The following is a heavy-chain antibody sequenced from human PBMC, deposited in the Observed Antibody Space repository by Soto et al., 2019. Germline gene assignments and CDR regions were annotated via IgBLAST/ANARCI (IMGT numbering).Heavy chain of an antibody. D-gene: IGHD3-22*01. CDR2: ISYDGSNK. V-gene: IGHV3-30-3*01. Sequence: QLQLVESGGGVVQPGRSLRLSCAASGFTFSSYAMHWVRQAPGKGLEWVAVISYDGSNKYYADSVKGRFTISRDNSKNTLYLQMNSLRAEDTAVYSCARATHYYDSSGYYYIYNWFDPWGPGTLVTVSS. J-gene: IGHJ5*02. CDR3: ARATHYYDSSGYYYIYNWFDP. CDR1: GFTFSSYA.